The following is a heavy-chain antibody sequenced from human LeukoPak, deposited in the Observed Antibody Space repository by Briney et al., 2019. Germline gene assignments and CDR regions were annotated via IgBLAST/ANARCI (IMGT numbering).Heavy chain of an antibody. CDR3: AKDRSRADY. D-gene: IGHD1-26*01. Sequence: GGSLRLSCAASGFTFSSYDMSWVRQAPGKGLEWVSAISGSGGRTYYADSVKGRFTISRDNSENTLYLQMNSLRAEDTAVYYCAKDRSRADYWGQGTLVTVSS. V-gene: IGHV3-23*01. CDR2: ISGSGGRT. J-gene: IGHJ4*02. CDR1: GFTFSSYD.